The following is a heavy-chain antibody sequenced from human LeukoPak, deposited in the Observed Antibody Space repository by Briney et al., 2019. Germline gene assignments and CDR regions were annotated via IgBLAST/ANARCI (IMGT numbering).Heavy chain of an antibody. CDR2: ISAYNGNT. D-gene: IGHD3-9*01. J-gene: IGHJ6*02. Sequence: GASVRVSCKASGYTFTSYGISWVRQAPGQGLEWMGWISAYNGNTNYAQKLQGRVTMTTDTSTSTAYMELRSLRSDDTAVYYCARHFDWLSPINYYYYGMDVWGQGTTVTVSS. V-gene: IGHV1-18*01. CDR3: ARHFDWLSPINYYYYGMDV. CDR1: GYTFTSYG.